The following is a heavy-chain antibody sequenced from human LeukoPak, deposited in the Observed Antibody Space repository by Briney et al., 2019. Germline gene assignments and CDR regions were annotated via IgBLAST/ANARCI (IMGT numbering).Heavy chain of an antibody. CDR2: IYYSGST. V-gene: IGHV4-39*07. D-gene: IGHD1-1*01. CDR3: AKIALERQTGDRSSSVDY. Sequence: PSETLSLTCTVSGGSISSSSYYWGWIRQPPGKGLEWIGSIYYSGSTYYNPSLKSRVTISVDTSKNQFSLKLSSVTAADTAVYYCAKIALERQTGDRSSSVDYWGQGTLVTVSS. CDR1: GGSISSSSYY. J-gene: IGHJ4*02.